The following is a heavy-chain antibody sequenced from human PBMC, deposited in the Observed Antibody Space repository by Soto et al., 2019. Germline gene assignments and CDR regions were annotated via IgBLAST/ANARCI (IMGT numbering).Heavy chain of an antibody. Sequence: PSQTLSLTCVISGDSVSSNSAAWNWIRQSPSRGLEWLGRTYYRSKWYNDYAVSVKSRITINPDTSKNQFSLQLNSVTPEDTAVYYCARVLIRYCSSTSCYPRGYNWFDPWGQGTLVTVSS. V-gene: IGHV6-1*01. CDR2: TYYRSKWYN. CDR3: ARVLIRYCSSTSCYPRGYNWFDP. D-gene: IGHD2-2*01. CDR1: GDSVSSNSAA. J-gene: IGHJ5*02.